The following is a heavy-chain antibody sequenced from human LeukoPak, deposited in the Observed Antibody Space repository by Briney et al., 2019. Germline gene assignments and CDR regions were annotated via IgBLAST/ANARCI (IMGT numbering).Heavy chain of an antibody. CDR1: GYTLTELS. CDR3: ARDARHVEMATTARKAGAYYYYYYMDV. J-gene: IGHJ6*03. D-gene: IGHD5-24*01. V-gene: IGHV1-24*01. CDR2: FDPEDGET. Sequence: ASVTVSCKVSGYTLTELSMHWVRQAPGKGLEWMGGFDPEDGETIYAQEFQGRVTITADKSTSTAYMELSSLRSEDTAVYYCARDARHVEMATTARKAGAYYYYYYMDVWGKGTTVTVSS.